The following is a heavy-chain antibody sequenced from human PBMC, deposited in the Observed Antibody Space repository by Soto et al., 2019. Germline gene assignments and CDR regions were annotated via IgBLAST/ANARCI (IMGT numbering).Heavy chain of an antibody. D-gene: IGHD3-10*01. CDR2: IIPIFGTA. CDR1: GGTFSSYA. V-gene: IGHV1-69*01. J-gene: IGHJ5*02. Sequence: QVQLVQSGAEVKKPGSSVKVSCKASGGTFSSYAISWVRQAPGQGLEWMGGIIPIFGTANYAQKFQGRVTITADESXSTAYMELSSLRSEDXXVXXXXXXXXXXXFGEFAPNXFDPWGXXTL. CDR3: XXXXXXXXFGEFAPNXFDP.